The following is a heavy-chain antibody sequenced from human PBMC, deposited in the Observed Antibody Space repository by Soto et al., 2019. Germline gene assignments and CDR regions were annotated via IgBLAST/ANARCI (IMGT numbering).Heavy chain of an antibody. CDR1: GFTFRSYR. J-gene: IGHJ4*02. CDR3: ARGRSYYYDSSGYYPSTGFDY. Sequence: GSLRLFCAAPGFTFRSYRMHLGRQAPGKGVVWVSRINSDGSSTSYADSVKGRFTISRDNAKNTLYLQMNSLRAEDTAVYYCARGRSYYYDSSGYYPSTGFDYWGQGTLVTVSS. V-gene: IGHV3-74*01. CDR2: INSDGSST. D-gene: IGHD3-22*01.